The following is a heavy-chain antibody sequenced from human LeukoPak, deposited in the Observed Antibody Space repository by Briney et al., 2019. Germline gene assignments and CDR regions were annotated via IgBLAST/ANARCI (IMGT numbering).Heavy chain of an antibody. Sequence: GASVKVSCKASGYTFTSYYITWVRQAPGQGLEWMGWIISHSDNPTYARNLQGRVTMTTDTSTSTAYMELRSLRSDDTAVYYCARTPHYCSGGSCYFDVFDIWGQGTMVTVSS. CDR2: IISHSDNP. CDR3: ARTPHYCSGGSCYFDVFDI. D-gene: IGHD2-15*01. CDR1: GYTFTSYY. V-gene: IGHV1-18*01. J-gene: IGHJ3*02.